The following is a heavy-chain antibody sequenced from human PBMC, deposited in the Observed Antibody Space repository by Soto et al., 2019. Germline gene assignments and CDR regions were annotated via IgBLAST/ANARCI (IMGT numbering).Heavy chain of an antibody. J-gene: IGHJ4*02. Sequence: ASVKVSCKASGYTFTSYGISWVRQAPGQGLEWMGWISAYNGNTNYAQKLQGRVTMTTDTSTSTAYMELRSLRSDDTAVYYCAIQLSCSGSYTSNFAYWAQGTLVTVSS. CDR2: ISAYNGNT. D-gene: IGHD3-10*02. CDR1: GYTFTSYG. CDR3: AIQLSCSGSYTSNFAY. V-gene: IGHV1-18*01.